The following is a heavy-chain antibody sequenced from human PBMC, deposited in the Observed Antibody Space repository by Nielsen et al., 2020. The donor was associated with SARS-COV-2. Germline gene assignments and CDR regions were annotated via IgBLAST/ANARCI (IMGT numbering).Heavy chain of an antibody. V-gene: IGHV4-31*03. CDR1: GGSVSSGSYY. Sequence: SETLSLTCTVSGGSVSSGSYYWSWIRQHPGKGLEWIGYIYYSGSTYYNPSLKSRVTISVDTSKNQFSLKLSSVTAADTAVYYCARAVVTMIVVVNAFDIWGQGTMVTVSS. D-gene: IGHD3-22*01. J-gene: IGHJ3*02. CDR3: ARAVVTMIVVVNAFDI. CDR2: IYYSGST.